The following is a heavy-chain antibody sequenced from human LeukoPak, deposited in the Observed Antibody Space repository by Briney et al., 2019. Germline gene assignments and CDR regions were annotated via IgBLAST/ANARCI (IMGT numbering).Heavy chain of an antibody. CDR3: ARDLDPTGSGVNYYYYGMDV. Sequence: ASVKVSCKASGYTFTSHGISWVRQAPGQVLEWMGWISAYNGNTNYAQKLQGRVTMTTDTSTSTAYMELRSLRSDDTAVYYCARDLDPTGSGVNYYYYGMDVWGQGTTVTVSS. CDR2: ISAYNGNT. V-gene: IGHV1-18*01. CDR1: GYTFTSHG. D-gene: IGHD1-14*01. J-gene: IGHJ6*02.